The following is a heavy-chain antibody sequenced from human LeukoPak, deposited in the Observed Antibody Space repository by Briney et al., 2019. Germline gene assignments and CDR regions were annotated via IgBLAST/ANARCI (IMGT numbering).Heavy chain of an antibody. CDR3: AKDLTLRGIAVDAFDY. CDR2: ISAYNGNT. V-gene: IGHV1-18*01. J-gene: IGHJ4*02. CDR1: GYTFTNYG. Sequence: ASVKVSCKASGYTFTNYGISWVRQAPGQGLEWMGWISAYNGNTNYGQKFQGRVTMTTDTSTSTAYMELRSLRSDDTAVYYCAKDLTLRGIAVDAFDYWGQGTLVTVSS. D-gene: IGHD6-19*01.